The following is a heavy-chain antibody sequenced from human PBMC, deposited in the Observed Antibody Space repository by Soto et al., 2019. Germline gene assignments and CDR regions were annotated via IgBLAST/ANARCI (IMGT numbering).Heavy chain of an antibody. CDR3: ARVTTSYYYYGMDV. D-gene: IGHD4-17*01. CDR2: IYYSGST. CDR1: CGSISSYY. J-gene: IGHJ6*02. Sequence: SETLSLTCTVSCGSISSYYWSWIRQPPGKGLEWIGYIYYSGSTNYNPSLKSRVTISVDTSKNQFSLKLSSVTAADTAVYYCARVTTSYYYYGMDVWGQGTTVTVSS. V-gene: IGHV4-59*01.